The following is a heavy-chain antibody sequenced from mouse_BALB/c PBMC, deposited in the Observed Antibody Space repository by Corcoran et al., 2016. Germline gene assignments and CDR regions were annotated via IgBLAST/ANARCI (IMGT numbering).Heavy chain of an antibody. J-gene: IGHJ2*01. CDR1: GYSITSGYY. D-gene: IGHD1-1*01. CDR3: ARGLLRY. CDR2: ISYDGSN. Sequence: DVQLQESGPGLVKPSQSLSLTCSVTGYSITSGYYWNWIRQFPGNKLEWMGYISYDGSNNYNPSLKNRISITRDTSKNQFFLKLNSVTTEDTATYYCARGLLRYWGQGTTLTVSS. V-gene: IGHV3-6*02.